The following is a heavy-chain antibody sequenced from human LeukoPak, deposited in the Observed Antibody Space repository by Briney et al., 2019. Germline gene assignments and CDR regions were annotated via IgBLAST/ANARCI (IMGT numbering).Heavy chain of an antibody. J-gene: IGHJ5*02. CDR2: IYYGGNT. D-gene: IGHD1-26*01. V-gene: IGHV4-39*01. Sequence: SETLSLTCTVSGGSISSNNYYWGWIRQPPGKGLEWIGSIYYGGNTFYNPSLKSRVTISVDTSKNQFSLKLSSVTAADTAVYYCARHPPGILGPTFWFDPWGQGTLVTVSS. CDR3: ARHPPGILGPTFWFDP. CDR1: GGSISSNNYY.